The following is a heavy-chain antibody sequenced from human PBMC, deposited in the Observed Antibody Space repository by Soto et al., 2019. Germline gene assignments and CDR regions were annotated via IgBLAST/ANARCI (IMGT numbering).Heavy chain of an antibody. Sequence: QVQLQQWGAGLLKPSETLSLTCAVYGGSFSGYYWSWIRQPPGKGLEWIGEINHSGSTNYNPTLKSRVTISVDTAKNQFSLKLSSVTAADTAVYCCARGYCYGRGGMDVWGQGTTVTVSS. CDR3: ARGYCYGRGGMDV. V-gene: IGHV4-34*01. CDR2: INHSGST. J-gene: IGHJ6*02. CDR1: GGSFSGYY. D-gene: IGHD5-18*01.